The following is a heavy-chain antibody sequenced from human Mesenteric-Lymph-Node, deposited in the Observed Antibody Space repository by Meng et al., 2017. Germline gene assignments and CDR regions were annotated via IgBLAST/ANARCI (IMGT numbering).Heavy chain of an antibody. V-gene: IGHV4-4*07. CDR3: ARASYYYDSSGYYYAYYFDN. Sequence: SETLSLTCTVSGGSISSYYWSWIRQPAGKGLEWIGRIYTSGSTNYNPSLKSRVTMSVDTSKNQFSLKLSSVTAADTAVYYCARASYYYDSSGYYYAYYFDNWGQGTLVTVSS. CDR1: GGSISSYY. CDR2: IYTSGST. D-gene: IGHD3-22*01. J-gene: IGHJ4*02.